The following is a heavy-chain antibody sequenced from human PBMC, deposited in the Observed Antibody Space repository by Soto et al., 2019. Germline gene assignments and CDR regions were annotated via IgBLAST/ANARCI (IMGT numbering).Heavy chain of an antibody. V-gene: IGHV4-31*03. CDR2: IYYSGST. CDR3: ARETRYDSSGYYYELTWYYFDY. CDR1: GGSISSGGYY. D-gene: IGHD3-22*01. Sequence: SETLSLTCTVSGGSISSGGYYWSWIRQHPGKGLEWIGYIYYSGSTYYNPSLKSRVTISVDTSKNQFCLKLSSVTAADTAVYYCARETRYDSSGYYYELTWYYFDYWGQGTLVTVS. J-gene: IGHJ4*02.